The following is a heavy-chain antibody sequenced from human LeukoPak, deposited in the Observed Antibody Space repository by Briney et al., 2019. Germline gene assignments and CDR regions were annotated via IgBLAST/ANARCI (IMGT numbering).Heavy chain of an antibody. D-gene: IGHD3-10*01. CDR3: ARESYYGSGSYSSYYYYGMDV. V-gene: IGHV4-34*01. CDR2: IDHSGGT. CDR1: GGSFSSYY. Sequence: PSETLSLTCAVYGGSFSSYYWSWLRQPPGKGLEWIGEIDHSGGTTYNPSLKSRVTMSIDTSKNQFFLKLSSVTAADTAVYYCARESYYGSGSYSSYYYYGMDVWGQGTTVTVSS. J-gene: IGHJ6*02.